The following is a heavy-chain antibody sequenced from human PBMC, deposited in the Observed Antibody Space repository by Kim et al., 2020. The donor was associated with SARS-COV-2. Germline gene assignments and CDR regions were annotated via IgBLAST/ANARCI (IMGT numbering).Heavy chain of an antibody. D-gene: IGHD3-22*01. V-gene: IGHV3-21*01. Sequence: GGSLRLSCAASGFTFSSYSMNWVRQAPGKGLEWVSSISSSSSYIYYADSVKGRFTISRDNAKNSLYLQMNSLRAEDTAVYYCARDRPTYYYDSSGYLDYWGQGTLVTVSS. CDR2: ISSSSSYI. J-gene: IGHJ4*02. CDR1: GFTFSSYS. CDR3: ARDRPTYYYDSSGYLDY.